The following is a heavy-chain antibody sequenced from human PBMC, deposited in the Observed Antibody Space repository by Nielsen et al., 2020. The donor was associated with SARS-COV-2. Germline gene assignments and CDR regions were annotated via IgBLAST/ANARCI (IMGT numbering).Heavy chain of an antibody. V-gene: IGHV4-34*01. CDR3: ARGGGRYGANAFHI. CDR2: IYNSGTT. Sequence: SETLSLTCAVYGGSFSGYYWSWIRQPPGKGLEWIGYIYNSGTTYYNPSLKSRVTISVDTSKNQFSLKLSAMTAAGTAVYYCARGGGRYGANAFHIWGQGTMVTVSS. CDR1: GGSFSGYY. D-gene: IGHD4-17*01. J-gene: IGHJ3*02.